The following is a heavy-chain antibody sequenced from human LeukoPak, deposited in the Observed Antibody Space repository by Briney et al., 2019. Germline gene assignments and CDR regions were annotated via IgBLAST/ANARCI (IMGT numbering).Heavy chain of an antibody. CDR3: ARVGSGWYYFDS. CDR2: IKSKTDGGTT. CDR1: GFTFSNAW. J-gene: IGHJ4*02. Sequence: GGSLRLSCAASGFTFSNAWMSWVRQAPGKGLEWVGRIKSKTDGGTTDYAAPVKGRFTISRDDSKNTLYLQMNSLKTEDTAVYYCARVGSGWYYFDSWGQGTLVTVSS. D-gene: IGHD6-19*01. V-gene: IGHV3-15*01.